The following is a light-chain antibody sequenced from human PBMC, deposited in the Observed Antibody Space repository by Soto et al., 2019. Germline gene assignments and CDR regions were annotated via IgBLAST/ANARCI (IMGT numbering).Light chain of an antibody. CDR2: AAS. CDR3: QQYGSSPVT. Sequence: EIVLTHSPGTLSLSPGERATLACRASQSVSRNSLAWYQHKRGQAPRLLIYAASSRATGIPDRFSGSGSGTDFTLTISRLEPEDFAVYYCQQYGSSPVTFGPGTKVEIK. V-gene: IGKV3-20*01. J-gene: IGKJ3*01. CDR1: QSVSRNS.